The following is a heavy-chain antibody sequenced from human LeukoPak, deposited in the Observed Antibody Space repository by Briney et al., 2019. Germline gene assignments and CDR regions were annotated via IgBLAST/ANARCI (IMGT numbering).Heavy chain of an antibody. D-gene: IGHD3-3*01. CDR1: GYTFTSYG. Sequence: ASVKVSCKASGYTFTSYGITWVRQAPGQGLEWMGWISGYNGNTNYAQKLQGRVTMTTDTSTSTAYMELRSLRSDDTAVYYCASSYDFWSGYYYWGQGTLVTVSS. J-gene: IGHJ4*02. CDR2: ISGYNGNT. CDR3: ASSYDFWSGYYY. V-gene: IGHV1-18*01.